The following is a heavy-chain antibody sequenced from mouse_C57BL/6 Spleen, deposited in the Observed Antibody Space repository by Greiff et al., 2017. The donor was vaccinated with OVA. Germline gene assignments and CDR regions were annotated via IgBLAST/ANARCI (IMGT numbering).Heavy chain of an antibody. V-gene: IGHV5-17*01. CDR1: GFTFSDYG. CDR2: ISSGSSTI. J-gene: IGHJ4*01. D-gene: IGHD4-1*01. CDR3: ARPNWDYYAMYY. Sequence: EVKLMDSGGGLVKPGGSLKLSCAASGFTFSDYGMHWVRQAPEKGLEWVAYISSGSSTIYYADTVKGRFTISRDNAKNTLFLQMTSLRSEDTAMYYCARPNWDYYAMYYWGQGTSVTVSA.